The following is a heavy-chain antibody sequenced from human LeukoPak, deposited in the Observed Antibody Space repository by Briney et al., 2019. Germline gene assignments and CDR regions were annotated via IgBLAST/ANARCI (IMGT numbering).Heavy chain of an antibody. CDR3: AKVGAGSDFDY. D-gene: IGHD3-10*01. Sequence: GGSLRLSCAASGFTFSSYAMHWVRQAPGKGLEWVAVISYDGSNKCYAGSVKGRFTISRDNSKNTLYLQMNSLRAEDTAVYYCAKVGAGSDFDYWGQGTLVTVSS. J-gene: IGHJ4*02. V-gene: IGHV3-30*04. CDR2: ISYDGSNK. CDR1: GFTFSSYA.